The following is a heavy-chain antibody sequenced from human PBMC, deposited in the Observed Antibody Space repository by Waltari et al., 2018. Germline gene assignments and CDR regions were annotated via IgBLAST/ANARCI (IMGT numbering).Heavy chain of an antibody. V-gene: IGHV3-53*01. D-gene: IGHD6-19*01. J-gene: IGHJ4*02. Sequence: EVQLVEFGGGWIQPGGSLRLSCAASGFTVSNNYMSWVRRAPGEGLQWVSILYSDGRTFYADSVKGRFTISRDNSKNTVYLEMNSLRAEDTAMYYCAREVYRSGGHWGQGTLVTVSS. CDR2: LYSDGRT. CDR1: GFTVSNNY. CDR3: AREVYRSGGH.